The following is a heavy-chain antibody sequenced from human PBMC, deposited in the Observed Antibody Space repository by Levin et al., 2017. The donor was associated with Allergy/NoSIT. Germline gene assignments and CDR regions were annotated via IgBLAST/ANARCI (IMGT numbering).Heavy chain of an antibody. J-gene: IGHJ6*03. CDR3: ARGIRYYYGSGSPYYYYMDV. V-gene: IGHV4-34*01. CDR1: GGSFSGYY. D-gene: IGHD3-10*01. Sequence: SETLSLTCAVYGGSFSGYYWSWIRQPPGKGLEWIGEINHSGSTNYNPSLKSRVTISVDTSKNQFSLKLSSVTAADTAVYYCARGIRYYYGSGSPYYYYMDVWGKGTTVTVSS. CDR2: INHSGST.